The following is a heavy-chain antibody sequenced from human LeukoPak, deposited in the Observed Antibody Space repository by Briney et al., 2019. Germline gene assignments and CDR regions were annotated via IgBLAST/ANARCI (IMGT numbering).Heavy chain of an antibody. J-gene: IGHJ4*02. CDR3: AKDHGSGWFPDY. CDR2: ISYDGSNR. CDR1: GFTFSSYG. Sequence: GRSLRLSCVASGFTFSSYGMQWVRQAPGKGLEWVALISYDGSNRNYADSVKGRFTIFRDNSKNTLYLQMNSLRAEDTAVYYCAKDHGSGWFPDYWGQGTLVTVSS. D-gene: IGHD6-19*01. V-gene: IGHV3-30*18.